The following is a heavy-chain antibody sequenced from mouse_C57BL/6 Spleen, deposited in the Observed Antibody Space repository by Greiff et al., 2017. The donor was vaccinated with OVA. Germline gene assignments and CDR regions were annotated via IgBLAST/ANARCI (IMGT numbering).Heavy chain of an antibody. CDR3: ARPYYDYEAGFDY. J-gene: IGHJ2*01. D-gene: IGHD2-4*01. Sequence: LVESGPELVKPGASVKISCKASGYAFSSSWMNWVKQRPGKGLEWIGRIYPGDGDTNYNGKFKGKATLTADKSSSTAYMQLSSLTSEDSAVYFGARPYYDYEAGFDYWGKGTTRTGSS. V-gene: IGHV1-82*01. CDR2: IYPGDGDT. CDR1: GYAFSSSW.